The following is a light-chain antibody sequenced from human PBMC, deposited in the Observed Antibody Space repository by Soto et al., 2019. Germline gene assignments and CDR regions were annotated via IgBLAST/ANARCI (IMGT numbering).Light chain of an antibody. V-gene: IGLV2-8*01. CDR2: EVT. CDR3: SSYAGSNNFV. J-gene: IGLJ1*01. CDR1: SSDVGTYKY. Sequence: LTQPPSASGSPGQSVTISCTGTSSDVGTYKYVSWYQQHPGKAPKLMIYEVTKRPSGVPDRFSGSKSGNTASLTVSGLQAEDEADYYCSSYAGSNNFVFGTGTK.